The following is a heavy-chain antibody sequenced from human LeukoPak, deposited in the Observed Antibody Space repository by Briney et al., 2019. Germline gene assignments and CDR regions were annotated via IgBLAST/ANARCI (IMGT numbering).Heavy chain of an antibody. J-gene: IGHJ6*03. CDR3: ARDGIAVFGVITGNYYYMDV. CDR2: ISHSGGT. D-gene: IGHD3-3*01. Sequence: PSETLSLTCAVHGGSFSDYSWSWIRQPPGKGLEWIGEISHSGGTSYNPSLKSRVTMSVDTSNNQFSLKLKSVTAADTAVYYCARDGIAVFGVITGNYYYMDVWGNGTTVTVSS. V-gene: IGHV4-34*01. CDR1: GGSFSDYS.